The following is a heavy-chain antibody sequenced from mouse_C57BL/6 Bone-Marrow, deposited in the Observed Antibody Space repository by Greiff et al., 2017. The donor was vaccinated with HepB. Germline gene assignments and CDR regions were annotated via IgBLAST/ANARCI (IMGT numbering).Heavy chain of an antibody. CDR3: AGRDASIGYRGAMDY. V-gene: IGHV1-54*01. CDR2: INPGSGGT. CDR1: GYAFTNYL. Sequence: QVHVKQSGAELVRPGTSVKESCKASGYAFTNYLIEWVKQRPGQGLEWIGVINPGSGGTNYNEKFKGKATLTADKSSSTAYIQLSSLTSGDSAVYFCAGRDASIGYRGAMDYWGQGTSVTVSS. J-gene: IGHJ4*01. D-gene: IGHD2-14*01.